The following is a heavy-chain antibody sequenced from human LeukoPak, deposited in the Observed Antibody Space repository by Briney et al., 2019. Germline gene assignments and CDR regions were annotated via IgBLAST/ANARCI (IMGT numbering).Heavy chain of an antibody. J-gene: IGHJ4*02. V-gene: IGHV3-30*02. CDR3: AKDRDEYGNDC. D-gene: IGHD4-11*01. Sequence: GGSLRLSCAASGFSFSDFGIHWIRQAPGKGLEWVTLIRSDGSSIYYADSVKGRFTISRDNSRNTLYLQMNSLRVEDTAVYYCAKDRDEYGNDCWGQGILVTVST. CDR1: GFSFSDFG. CDR2: IRSDGSSI.